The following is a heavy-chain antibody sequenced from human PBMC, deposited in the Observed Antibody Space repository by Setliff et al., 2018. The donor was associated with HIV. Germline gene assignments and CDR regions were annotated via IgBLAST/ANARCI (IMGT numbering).Heavy chain of an antibody. V-gene: IGHV4-39*07. CDR2: IHHSGTA. J-gene: IGHJ4*02. Sequence: SETLSLTCTVSGGSITRTPYYWGWIRQPPGKGLEWIGSIHHSGTAYDNPSLKSRVTISVDTSKNQFSPKLNSVTAADTAVYHCATFFVSTATTQDYWGQGTLVTVSS. D-gene: IGHD4-17*01. CDR1: GGSITRTPYY. CDR3: ATFFVSTATTQDY.